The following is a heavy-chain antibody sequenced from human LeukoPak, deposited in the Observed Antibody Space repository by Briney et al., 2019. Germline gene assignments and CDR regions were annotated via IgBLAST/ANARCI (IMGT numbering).Heavy chain of an antibody. CDR3: ASDYYDSSGWLGFDP. CDR1: GGSISSYY. V-gene: IGHV4-59*01. D-gene: IGHD3-22*01. J-gene: IGHJ5*02. Sequence: PSETLSLTCTVSGGSISSYYWSWIRQPPGKGLEWIGYIYYSGSTNYNPSLKRRVTISVDTSKNQFSLKLSSVTAADTAVYYCASDYYDSSGWLGFDPWGQGTLVTVSS. CDR2: IYYSGST.